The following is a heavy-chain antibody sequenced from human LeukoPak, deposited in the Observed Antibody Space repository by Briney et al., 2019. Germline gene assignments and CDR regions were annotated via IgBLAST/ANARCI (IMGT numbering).Heavy chain of an antibody. Sequence: PGGSLRLSCAASGFTFSSYGMHWVRQAPGKGLEWVAFIRYDGSNKYYADSVKGRFTISRDNSKNTLYLQMNSLRAEDTAVYYCAKAKGVVPAAIFGGMSGYWGQGTLVTVSS. CDR3: AKAKGVVPAAIFGGMSGY. CDR2: IRYDGSNK. CDR1: GFTFSSYG. D-gene: IGHD2-2*01. V-gene: IGHV3-30*02. J-gene: IGHJ4*02.